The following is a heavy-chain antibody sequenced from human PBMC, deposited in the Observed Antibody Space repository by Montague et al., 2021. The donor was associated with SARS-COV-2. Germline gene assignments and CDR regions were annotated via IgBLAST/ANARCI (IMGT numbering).Heavy chain of an antibody. CDR3: ARSNLDDYADY. V-gene: IGHV3-74*01. CDR2: INPDGDAT. D-gene: IGHD4/OR15-4a*01. J-gene: IGHJ4*02. Sequence: SLRLSCAASGFTFSTYWMYWIRQVPGKGLAWVSRINPDGDATTYADSVKGRFTISRDNSKNILYLQMNSLRGEDTAVYYCARSNLDDYADYWGRGNLVTVSS. CDR1: GFTFSTYW.